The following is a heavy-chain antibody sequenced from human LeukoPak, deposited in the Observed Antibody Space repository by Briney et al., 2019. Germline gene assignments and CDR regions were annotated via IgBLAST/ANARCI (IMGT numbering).Heavy chain of an antibody. D-gene: IGHD3-22*01. Sequence: QSSETLSLTCTVSGGSISSSSYYWGWIRQPPGKGLEWIGSIYYSGSTYYNPSLKSRVTISVDTSKNQFSLKLSSVTAADTAVYYCARGNYVSSGYYVAPSDYWGQGTLVTVSS. CDR3: ARGNYVSSGYYVAPSDY. J-gene: IGHJ4*02. V-gene: IGHV4-39*07. CDR1: GGSISSSSYY. CDR2: IYYSGST.